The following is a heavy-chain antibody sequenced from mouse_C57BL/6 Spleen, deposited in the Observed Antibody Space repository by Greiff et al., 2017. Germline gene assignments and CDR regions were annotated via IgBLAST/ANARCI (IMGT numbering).Heavy chain of an antibody. CDR1: GYTFTDYE. V-gene: IGHV1-15*01. CDR3: TRTGYGLDY. J-gene: IGHJ2*01. CDR2: IDPETGGT. Sequence: VQLQQSGAELVRPGASVTLSCKASGYTFTDYEMHWVKQTPVHGLEWIGAIDPETGGTAYNQKFKGKAILTADKSSSTAYMELRSLTSEDSAVYYCTRTGYGLDYWGQGTTLTVSS. D-gene: IGHD3-1*01.